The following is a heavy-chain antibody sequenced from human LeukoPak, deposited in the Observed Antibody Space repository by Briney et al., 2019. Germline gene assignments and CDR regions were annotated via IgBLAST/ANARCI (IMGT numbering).Heavy chain of an antibody. CDR1: GFTFSSYG. CDR3: AKDTRGSGSYYHRRGYFDY. Sequence: GRSLRLSCAASGFTFSSYGMHWVRQAPGKGLEWVAVISYDGSNKYYADSVKGRFTISRDNSKNTLYLQMNSLRAEDTAVYYCAKDTRGSGSYYHRRGYFDYWGQGTLVTVSS. CDR2: ISYDGSNK. D-gene: IGHD3-10*01. J-gene: IGHJ4*02. V-gene: IGHV3-30*18.